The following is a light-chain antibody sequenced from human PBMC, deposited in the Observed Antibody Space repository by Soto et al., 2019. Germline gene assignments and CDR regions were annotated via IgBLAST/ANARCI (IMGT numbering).Light chain of an antibody. CDR1: QTVSSNS. CDR3: QQYGSTPWT. J-gene: IGKJ1*01. V-gene: IGKV3-20*01. Sequence: EIVWTQSPGTLSLSPGERATLSCRASQTVSSNSLTWYLQRPGQSPRLLIYGASSRATGIPDRFSGSGSGTDFTLTISRLEPEDFAVYYCQQYGSTPWTFGQGTKVEIK. CDR2: GAS.